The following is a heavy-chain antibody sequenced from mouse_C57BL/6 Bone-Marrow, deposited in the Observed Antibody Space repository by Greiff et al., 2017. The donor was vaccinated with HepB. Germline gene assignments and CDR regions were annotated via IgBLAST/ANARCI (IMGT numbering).Heavy chain of an antibody. CDR2: IYPGSGST. Sequence: VQLQQPGAELVKPGASVKMSCKASGYTFTSYWITWVKQRPGQGLEWIGDIYPGSGSTNYNEKFKSNATLTVDTSSSTAYMQLSSLKSEDSAVYYCARDGSSYERGAMDYWGQGTSVTVSS. D-gene: IGHD1-1*01. J-gene: IGHJ4*01. CDR1: GYTFTSYW. CDR3: ARDGSSYERGAMDY. V-gene: IGHV1-55*01.